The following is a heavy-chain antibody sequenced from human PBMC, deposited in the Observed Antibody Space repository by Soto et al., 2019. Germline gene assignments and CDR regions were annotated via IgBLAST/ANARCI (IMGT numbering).Heavy chain of an antibody. CDR2: ISDDGSNK. CDR3: VRDPAVPRTGSFYY. J-gene: IGHJ4*02. V-gene: IGHV3-30-3*01. CDR1: GLTFSSYA. Sequence: QGQLVESGGGVVQTGRSLRLSCAASGLTFSSYAMHWVRQAPGKGLEWVAIISDDGSNKYYTDSVKGRFTISRDNSKNTLYLQVNSLRSEDTAVYYCVRDPAVPRTGSFYYWGQGTLVTVSS. D-gene: IGHD6-19*01.